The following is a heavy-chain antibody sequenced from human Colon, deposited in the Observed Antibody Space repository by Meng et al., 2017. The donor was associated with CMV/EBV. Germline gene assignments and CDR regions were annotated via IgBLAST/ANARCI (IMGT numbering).Heavy chain of an antibody. V-gene: IGHV4-61*01. CDR2: IYHTGRT. J-gene: IGHJ4*02. CDR1: GGSISSGTYY. Sequence: SETLSLTCTVSGGSISSGTYYWGWIRQSPGKGLEYIGYIYHTGRTNYNPSLQGRVSISQDPSKNQFFLDLTSVTTADTAVYYCARVLNTLGLFDYWGQGKLVTVSS. CDR3: ARVLNTLGLFDY.